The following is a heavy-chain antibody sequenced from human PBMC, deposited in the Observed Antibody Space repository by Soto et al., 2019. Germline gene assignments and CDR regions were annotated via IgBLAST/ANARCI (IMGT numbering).Heavy chain of an antibody. CDR3: AKFQGVRGWDVFDI. CDR1: GFTFSSYG. D-gene: IGHD3-10*01. CDR2: ILFDGSTK. Sequence: QVQLVESGGGVAQPGRSLRLSCAASGFTFSSYGMHWVRQAPGKGLEWVAVILFDGSTKYYGDSVKGRFTISRDNSKNTLYMQMNSLRAEDTAVYYCAKFQGVRGWDVFDIWGQGTMVTVSS. V-gene: IGHV3-30*18. J-gene: IGHJ3*02.